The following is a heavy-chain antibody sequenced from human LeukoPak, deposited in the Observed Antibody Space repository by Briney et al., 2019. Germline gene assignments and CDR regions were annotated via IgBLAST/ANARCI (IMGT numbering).Heavy chain of an antibody. V-gene: IGHV3-64*01. J-gene: IGHJ4*02. Sequence: GGSLRLSCAASTFNFSSFAMHWVRQAPGKGVDYVSVIRCNGGRTHCANSLKGRLIISRDNSKNTLYLQMGGLRAEDTAVYYCAXXPRGXFWSGSPFFDCWGQGTLVTVSS. CDR2: IRCNGGRT. CDR1: TFNFSSFA. CDR3: AXXPRGXFWSGSPFFDC. D-gene: IGHD3-3*01.